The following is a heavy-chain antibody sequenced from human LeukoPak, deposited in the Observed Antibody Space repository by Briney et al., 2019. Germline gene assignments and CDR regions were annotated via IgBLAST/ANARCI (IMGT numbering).Heavy chain of an antibody. V-gene: IGHV3-21*06. Sequence: PGRSLRLFCAASGFTFSSYTMNWVPQAPGQGLEWVSSLSGTGRYIYYAALMKGRFTISRDNAKNSLYLQMNSLRAEDTAVYYCARSLRDAFDIWGQGTMVTVSS. CDR2: LSGTGRYI. CDR3: ARSLRDAFDI. J-gene: IGHJ3*02. CDR1: GFTFSSYT.